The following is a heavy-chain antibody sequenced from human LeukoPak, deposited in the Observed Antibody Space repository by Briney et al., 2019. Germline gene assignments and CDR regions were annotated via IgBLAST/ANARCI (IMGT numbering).Heavy chain of an antibody. CDR2: INHSGST. D-gene: IGHD3-22*01. Sequence: SETLSLTCAVYGGSFSGYYWSWIRQPPGKGLEWIGEINHSGSTNYNPSLKSRVTISVDTSKNQFSLKLSSVTAADTAVYYCARDRYYYDSSGLRYFGYWGQGTLVTVSS. J-gene: IGHJ4*02. V-gene: IGHV4-34*01. CDR3: ARDRYYYDSSGLRYFGY. CDR1: GGSFSGYY.